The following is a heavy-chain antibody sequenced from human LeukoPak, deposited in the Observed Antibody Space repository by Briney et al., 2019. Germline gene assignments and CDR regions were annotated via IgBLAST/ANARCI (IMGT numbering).Heavy chain of an antibody. CDR2: ISYDGSNK. V-gene: IGHV3-30-3*01. CDR3: AKALSPYSSSSGYYMDV. J-gene: IGHJ6*03. D-gene: IGHD6-6*01. CDR1: GFTFSSYA. Sequence: GRSLRLSCAASGFTFSSYAMHWVRQAPGKGLEWVAVISYDGSNKYYADSVKGRFTISRDNSKNTLYLQMNSLRAEDTAVYYCAKALSPYSSSSGYYMDVWGKGTTVTVSS.